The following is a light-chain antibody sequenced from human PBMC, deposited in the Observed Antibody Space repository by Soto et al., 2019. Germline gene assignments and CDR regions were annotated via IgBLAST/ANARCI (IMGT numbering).Light chain of an antibody. CDR2: DAS. J-gene: IGKJ5*01. V-gene: IGKV3-11*01. Sequence: EIVLTQSPASLSLSPGERATLSCRASQSVSSALAWYQQKPGQAPRLLIHDASSRATGIPARFSGSGSGTDFTLTISSLEPEDFAVYYCQQRSNWPITFGQGTRLEIK. CDR3: QQRSNWPIT. CDR1: QSVSSA.